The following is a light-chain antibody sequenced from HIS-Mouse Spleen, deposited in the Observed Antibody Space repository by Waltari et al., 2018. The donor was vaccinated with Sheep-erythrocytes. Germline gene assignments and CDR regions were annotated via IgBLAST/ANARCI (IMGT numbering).Light chain of an antibody. V-gene: IGLV1-40*01. Sequence: QSVLTPPPPVSGAPGQRVTIPCPGSSPNIGAGYDLPWYQQLPGTAPKLLIYGNSNRPSGVPDRFSGSKSGTSASLAITGLQAEDEADYYCQSYDSSLSGYVVFGGGTKLTVL. J-gene: IGLJ2*01. CDR3: QSYDSSLSGYVV. CDR1: SPNIGAGYD. CDR2: GNS.